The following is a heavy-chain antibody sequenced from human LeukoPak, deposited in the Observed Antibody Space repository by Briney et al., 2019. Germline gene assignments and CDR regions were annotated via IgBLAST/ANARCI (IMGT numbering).Heavy chain of an antibody. V-gene: IGHV1-2*02. D-gene: IGHD3-10*01. CDR1: GYTFTGYY. J-gene: IGHJ4*02. Sequence: GASVKVSCKASGYTFTGYYMHWVRQAPGQGLEWMGWINPNSGGTNYAQKFQGRVTMTRDTSISTAYMELSRLRSDDTAVYYCARDHGGMVRGAIQYWGQGTLVTVSS. CDR3: ARDHGGMVRGAIQY. CDR2: INPNSGGT.